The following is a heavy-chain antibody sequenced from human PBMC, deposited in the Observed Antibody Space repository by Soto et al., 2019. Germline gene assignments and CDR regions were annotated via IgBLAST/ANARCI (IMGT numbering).Heavy chain of an antibody. V-gene: IGHV1-8*01. CDR1: GYTFTSYD. CDR3: AREGGYDSAQYYYYYYMDV. CDR2: MNPNSGNT. D-gene: IGHD3-16*01. J-gene: IGHJ6*03. Sequence: ASVKVSCKASGYTFTSYDINWVRQATGQGLEWMGWMNPNSGNTGYAQKFQGRVTMTRNTSISTAYMELSSLRSEDTAVYYCAREGGYDSAQYYYYYYMDVWGKGTTVTVSS.